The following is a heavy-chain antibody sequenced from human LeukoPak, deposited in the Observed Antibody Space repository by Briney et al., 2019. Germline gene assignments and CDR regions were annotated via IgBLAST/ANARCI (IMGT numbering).Heavy chain of an antibody. CDR2: IYPGNGNT. Sequence: ASVKVSCKASGYIFTAYTMHWVRQAPGQSLDWMGWIYPGNGNTDYSQKFQDRVTITRDTSASTVYMELSSLTSEDTAVYYCARDDGGTWLLDYWGQGTLVTVSS. CDR3: ARDDGGTWLLDY. V-gene: IGHV1-3*01. D-gene: IGHD5-12*01. CDR1: GYIFTAYT. J-gene: IGHJ4*02.